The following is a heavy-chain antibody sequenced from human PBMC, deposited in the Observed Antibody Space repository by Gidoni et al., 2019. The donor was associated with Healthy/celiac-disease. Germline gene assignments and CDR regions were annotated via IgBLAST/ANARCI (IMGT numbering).Heavy chain of an antibody. J-gene: IGHJ3*02. D-gene: IGHD3-22*01. Sequence: QVQLQESGPGLVKPSETLYLTCTVSGGSISSYYWSWIRQPPGKGLEWIGYIFYSGSTNYNPSLKSRVTISVNTSKNQFSLKLSSVTAADTAVYYCARGSSSGYYYDPPGDAFDIWGQGTMVTVSS. CDR2: IFYSGST. CDR3: ARGSSSGYYYDPPGDAFDI. V-gene: IGHV4-59*01. CDR1: GGSISSYY.